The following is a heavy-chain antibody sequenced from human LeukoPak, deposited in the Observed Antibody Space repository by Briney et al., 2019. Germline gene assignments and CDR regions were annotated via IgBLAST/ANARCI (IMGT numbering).Heavy chain of an antibody. Sequence: SETLSLTCAVYGGSFSGYYWGWIRQPPGKGLEWIGEINHSGSTNYNPSLKSRVTISVDTSKNQFSLKLSSVTAADTAVYYCARSRRGWLVYWGQGTLVTVSS. CDR2: INHSGST. V-gene: IGHV4-34*01. CDR3: ARSRRGWLVY. CDR1: GGSFSGYY. J-gene: IGHJ4*02. D-gene: IGHD6-19*01.